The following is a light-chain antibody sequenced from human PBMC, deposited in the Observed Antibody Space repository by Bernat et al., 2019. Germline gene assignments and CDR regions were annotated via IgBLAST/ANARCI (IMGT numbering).Light chain of an antibody. CDR3: QQANNFPWT. J-gene: IGKJ1*01. CDR1: QDISSW. V-gene: IGKV1-12*01. Sequence: DIQMTQSPSSVSASVGDRVTITCRASQDISSWLAWYQQKPGEAPKLLIYVASSLHSGVPSRFSGSGPGTDFTLTISSLQPEDSATYYCQQANNFPWTFGQGTKVEIK. CDR2: VAS.